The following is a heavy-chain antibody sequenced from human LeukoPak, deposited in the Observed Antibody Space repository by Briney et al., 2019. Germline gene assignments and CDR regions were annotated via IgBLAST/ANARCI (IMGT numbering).Heavy chain of an antibody. Sequence: GGSLRLSCAASGFTFNSFWMSWIRQAPGKGLEWVANIKEDGREKYYVDSVKGRFTISRDNAKNSLYLQMNSLRAEDTAVYYCARDLSGVTGYTYGRGIDYWGQGALVTVSS. V-gene: IGHV3-7*01. CDR3: ARDLSGVTGYTYGRGIDY. D-gene: IGHD5-18*01. CDR2: IKEDGREK. CDR1: GFTFNSFW. J-gene: IGHJ4*02.